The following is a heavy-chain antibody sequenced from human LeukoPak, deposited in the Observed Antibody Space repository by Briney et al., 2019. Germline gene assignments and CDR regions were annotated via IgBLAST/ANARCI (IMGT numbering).Heavy chain of an antibody. J-gene: IGHJ4*02. Sequence: SETLSLTCAVYGGSFSGYYWSWIRQPPGKVLEGIGEINHSGSTNYNPSLKSRVTISVDTSKNQFSLKLSSVTAADTAVYYCAGGRASYDFWSGHLFDYWGQGTLVTVSS. V-gene: IGHV4-34*01. D-gene: IGHD3-3*01. CDR1: GGSFSGYY. CDR2: INHSGST. CDR3: AGGRASYDFWSGHLFDY.